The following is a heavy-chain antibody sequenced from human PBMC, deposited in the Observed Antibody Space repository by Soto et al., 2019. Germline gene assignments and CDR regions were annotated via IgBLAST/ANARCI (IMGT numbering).Heavy chain of an antibody. V-gene: IGHV4-59*01. Sequence: RSLTCTVSGGSIINYYWSWIRQSPGEGLEWIGYIDDSGSTNYNPTLKSRVTISVDTPNNQFSLQLNSVTAADTALYYCARDLGTVRGRFDPWGQGTLVTVSS. CDR1: GGSIINYY. CDR2: IDDSGST. J-gene: IGHJ5*02. D-gene: IGHD5-18*01. CDR3: ARDLGTVRGRFDP.